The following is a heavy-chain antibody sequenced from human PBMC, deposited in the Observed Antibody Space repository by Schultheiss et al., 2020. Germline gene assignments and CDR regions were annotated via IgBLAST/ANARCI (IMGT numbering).Heavy chain of an antibody. CDR2: IYHSGST. Sequence: SETMSLTCAVSGGSISSSNWWSWVRQPPGKGLEWIGEIYHSGSTNYNPSLKSRVTISVDTSKNQFSLKLSSVTAADTAVYYCARDGSGYYRNFDYWGQGTLVTVAS. D-gene: IGHD3-3*01. J-gene: IGHJ4*02. V-gene: IGHV4-4*02. CDR1: GGSISSSNW. CDR3: ARDGSGYYRNFDY.